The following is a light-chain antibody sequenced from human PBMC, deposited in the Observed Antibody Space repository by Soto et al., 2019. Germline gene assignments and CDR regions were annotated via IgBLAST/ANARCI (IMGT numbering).Light chain of an antibody. Sequence: DIVMTQSPDSLAVSLGERATINCKSTQSVLISSQNKNCITWYQQKPGQPPKVLIYWASTRESGVPDRFSGSRSGTDFTLTISSLQAEDVAVYYCHQYCSIPRTFGQGTKVEIK. CDR2: WAS. CDR1: QSVLISSQNKNC. CDR3: HQYCSIPRT. V-gene: IGKV4-1*01. J-gene: IGKJ1*01.